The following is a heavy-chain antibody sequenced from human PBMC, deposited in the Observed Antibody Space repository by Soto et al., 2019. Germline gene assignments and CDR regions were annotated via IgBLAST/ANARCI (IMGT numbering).Heavy chain of an antibody. Sequence: QVQLVQSGAEVKKPGASVKVSCKASGYTFSSNDINWVRQATGQGLEWMGWMNPNSGKIGYAQKFQGRVTMTRDTSRSTAYMELSSLRSEDTAVYYCARSSVTTYGSNDYWGQGTLVTVSS. CDR3: ARSSVTTYGSNDY. CDR2: MNPNSGKI. V-gene: IGHV1-8*01. J-gene: IGHJ4*02. D-gene: IGHD4-17*01. CDR1: GYTFSSND.